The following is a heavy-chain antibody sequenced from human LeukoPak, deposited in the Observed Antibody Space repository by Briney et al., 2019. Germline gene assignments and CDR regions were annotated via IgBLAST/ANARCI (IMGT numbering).Heavy chain of an antibody. Sequence: GGSLRLSCAASGFTFSSYAMRWVRQAPGKGLEWVSSISGSGGSKYYADSVKGRFTISRDNSKNTLYLQMNSLRAQDTAVYYCPNGKPADYWGEGPLVTVSS. V-gene: IGHV3-23*01. CDR2: ISGSGGSK. CDR1: GFTFSSYA. J-gene: IGHJ4*02. D-gene: IGHD1-26*01. CDR3: PNGKPADY.